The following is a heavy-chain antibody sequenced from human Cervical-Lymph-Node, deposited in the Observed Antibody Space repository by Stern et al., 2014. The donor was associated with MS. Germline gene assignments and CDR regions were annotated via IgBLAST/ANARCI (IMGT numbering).Heavy chain of an antibody. J-gene: IGHJ4*02. Sequence: QVQLVQSGAEVKKPGSSVKVSCNASGISFSSYTFSWLRQAPGQGLEWMGRFTPVLPMPKIAQKFQGRFTIIADKSTSTIYMELRSLTSEDTAVYYCARDWEVGASYWGQGTLVTVSS. V-gene: IGHV1-69*08. D-gene: IGHD1-26*01. CDR2: FTPVLPMP. CDR3: ARDWEVGASY. CDR1: GISFSSYT.